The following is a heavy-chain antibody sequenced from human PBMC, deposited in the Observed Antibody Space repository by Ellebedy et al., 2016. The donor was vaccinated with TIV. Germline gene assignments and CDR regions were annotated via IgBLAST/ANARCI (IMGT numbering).Heavy chain of an antibody. V-gene: IGHV4-59*01. D-gene: IGHD4/OR15-4a*01. CDR3: TRVKLGDRADYRLDY. J-gene: IGHJ4*02. CDR1: GGSISRDC. Sequence: SETLSLXXTVSGGSISRDCWSWIRQSPGKGLEWIGYIYHTGDTYYNPSLKSRVTMSVDTSKNQFSLKVTSVTAADTAVYYCTRVKLGDRADYRLDYWGQGTQVTVSS. CDR2: IYHTGDT.